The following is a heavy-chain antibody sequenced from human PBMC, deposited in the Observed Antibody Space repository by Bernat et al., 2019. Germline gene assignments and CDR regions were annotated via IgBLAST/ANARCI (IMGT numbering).Heavy chain of an antibody. CDR2: ISFSSSYI. Sequence: EVQLVESGGGLVKPGGSLRLSCAASGFTFSSYSMNWVRQAPGKGLEWVSSISFSSSYIYYADSVKGRFTMSRDNAKNSLYLQMNSRRAEDTAVYYCARCYSSSWYGAFDIWGQGTMVTVSS. J-gene: IGHJ3*02. V-gene: IGHV3-21*01. D-gene: IGHD6-13*01. CDR1: GFTFSSYS. CDR3: ARCYSSSWYGAFDI.